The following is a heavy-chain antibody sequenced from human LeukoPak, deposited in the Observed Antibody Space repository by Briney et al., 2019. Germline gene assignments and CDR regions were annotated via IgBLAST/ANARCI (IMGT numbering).Heavy chain of an antibody. CDR1: GFTFSSYS. CDR2: ISSSSSYI. CDR3: ASGFPHRDYYDSSGYYLFDY. D-gene: IGHD3-22*01. J-gene: IGHJ4*02. Sequence: PGGALRLSCAASGFTFSSYSMNWVRQAPGKGVEGVSTISSSSSYIYYADSVKGRFTISRDNAKNSLYLQMNSLRAEDTAVYYCASGFPHRDYYDSSGYYLFDYWGQGTLVTVSS. V-gene: IGHV3-21*01.